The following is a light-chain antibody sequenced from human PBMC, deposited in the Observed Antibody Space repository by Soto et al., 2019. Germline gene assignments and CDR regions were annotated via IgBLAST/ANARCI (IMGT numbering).Light chain of an antibody. CDR2: DVS. CDR1: SSDVGGYNY. J-gene: IGLJ3*02. V-gene: IGLV2-11*01. CDR3: CSYAGSSDV. Sequence: QSALTQPRSVSGSPGQSVTISCTGTSSDVGGYNYVSWYQQHPGKAPKLMIYDVSKRPSGVPDRFSGSKSGNTASLTISGLQSEDEADYYCCSYAGSSDVFGGGTQVTVL.